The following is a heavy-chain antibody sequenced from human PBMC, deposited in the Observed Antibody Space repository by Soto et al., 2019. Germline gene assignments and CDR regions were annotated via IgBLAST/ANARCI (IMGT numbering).Heavy chain of an antibody. CDR1: GGTFSSYA. CDR2: IIPIFGTA. Sequence: QVQLVQSGAEVKKPGSSVKVSCKASGGTFSSYAISWVRQAPGQGLEWRGGIIPIFGTANYAQKFQGRVTITADESTSTAYMELSSLRSEYTAVYYCARVLISGYSSSWYGSYFDYWGQGTLVTVSS. D-gene: IGHD6-13*01. V-gene: IGHV1-69*12. CDR3: ARVLISGYSSSWYGSYFDY. J-gene: IGHJ4*02.